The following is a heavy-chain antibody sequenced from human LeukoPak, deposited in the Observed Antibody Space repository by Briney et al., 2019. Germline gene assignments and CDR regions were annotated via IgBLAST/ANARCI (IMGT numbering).Heavy chain of an antibody. CDR2: IDWDDDN. CDR1: GFSLSTSGMC. J-gene: IGHJ6*02. D-gene: IGHD3-3*01. Sequence: SGPALVKPTQTLTLTCTFSGFSLSTSGMCVSWIRQPPGKALEWLARIDWDDDNYYRTSLKTRLTISKATSKNQVVLTMTHMAPVDTATYYCARIPSYYDFWSGYYSRVYYGMDVWGQGTTVTVSS. V-gene: IGHV2-70*11. CDR3: ARIPSYYDFWSGYYSRVYYGMDV.